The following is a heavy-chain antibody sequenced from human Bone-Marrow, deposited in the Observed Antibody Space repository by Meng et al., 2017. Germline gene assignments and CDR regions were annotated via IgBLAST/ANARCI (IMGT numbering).Heavy chain of an antibody. J-gene: IGHJ3*02. V-gene: IGHV3-43D*04. CDR2: ISWDGGST. Sequence: GESLKISWAASGTTSSTYTMNWVRQAPGKGLEWVSLISWDGGSTYDADTVKGRFTISRDNSKNSLYLQMNSLRAEDTALYYGEKDRARGGSYHSGAFDIWGQGTMVTVSS. D-gene: IGHD1-26*01. CDR3: EKDRARGGSYHSGAFDI. CDR1: GTTSSTYT.